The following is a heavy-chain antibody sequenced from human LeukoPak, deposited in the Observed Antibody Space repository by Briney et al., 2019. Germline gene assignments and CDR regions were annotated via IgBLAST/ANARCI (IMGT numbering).Heavy chain of an antibody. D-gene: IGHD3-10*01. V-gene: IGHV3-30*04. CDR1: GFSFSTNA. CDR3: ATEEVLPYP. J-gene: IGHJ3*01. Sequence: PGGSLRLSCEASGFSFSTNAMHWVRQAPGKGLEWVIFISYDGRVKYYADSVKGRFTISRDNSKNTLYLQMNSLRAEDTAVYYCATEEVLPYPWGQGTMVTVSS. CDR2: ISYDGRVK.